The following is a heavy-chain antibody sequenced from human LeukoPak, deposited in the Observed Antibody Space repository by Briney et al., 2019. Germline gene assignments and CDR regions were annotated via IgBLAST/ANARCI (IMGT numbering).Heavy chain of an antibody. D-gene: IGHD6-13*01. CDR3: AKDSAAPGTRGWFDP. Sequence: ASVKVSCKASGGTFSSYAISWARQAPGQGLEWMGIINPSGGTTSYAQKFQGRLTMTRDTSTSTVYMELSSLRSEDTAVYYCAKDSAAPGTRGWFDPWGQGTLVTVSS. CDR1: GGTFSSYA. V-gene: IGHV1-46*01. J-gene: IGHJ5*02. CDR2: INPSGGTT.